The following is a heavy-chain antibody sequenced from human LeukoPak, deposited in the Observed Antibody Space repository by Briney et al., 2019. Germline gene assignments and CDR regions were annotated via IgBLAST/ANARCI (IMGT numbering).Heavy chain of an antibody. CDR3: AREPRPNYYDSSGYPS. D-gene: IGHD3-22*01. V-gene: IGHV4-39*07. Sequence: SETLSLTCTVSGGSISSSSYYWGWIRQPPGKGLEWIGSIYYSGSTYYNPSLKSRVTISVDTSKNQFSLKLSSVTAADTAVYYCAREPRPNYYDSSGYPSWGQGTLVTVSS. CDR2: IYYSGST. J-gene: IGHJ5*02. CDR1: GGSISSSSYY.